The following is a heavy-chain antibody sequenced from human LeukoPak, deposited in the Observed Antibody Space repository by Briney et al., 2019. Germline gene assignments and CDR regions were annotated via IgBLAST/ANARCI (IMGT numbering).Heavy chain of an antibody. CDR3: ARGVRGVTIDY. CDR2: IYYSGNT. D-gene: IGHD3-10*01. V-gene: IGHV4-39*07. J-gene: IGHJ4*02. Sequence: AAETLSLTCDVSGGSISHSNYYWVWIRQPPGKGLEWIGSIYYSGNTYYSPSLKSRVTISIDTSRNQFSLKLNSVTAADTAVYYCARGVRGVTIDYWGQGTLVTVSS. CDR1: GGSISHSNYY.